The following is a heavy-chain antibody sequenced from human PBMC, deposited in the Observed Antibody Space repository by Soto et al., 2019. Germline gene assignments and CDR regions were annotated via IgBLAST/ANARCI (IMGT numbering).Heavy chain of an antibody. CDR2: IDHFGNI. CDR1: GGSPNYYY. J-gene: IGHJ5*02. D-gene: IGHD3-10*01. CDR3: ATRRFSSPESSP. Sequence: PSETLSLTCTISGGSPNYYYWTWIRQPPGKGLEWIGNIDHFGNINYNPSLKSRVTISVDTSNNQFSLNLNSATASDTAMYYCATRRFSSPESSPWGQGTLVTVSS. V-gene: IGHV4-59*12.